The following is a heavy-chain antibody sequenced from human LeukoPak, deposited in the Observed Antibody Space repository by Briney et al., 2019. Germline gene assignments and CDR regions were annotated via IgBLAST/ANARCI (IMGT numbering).Heavy chain of an antibody. D-gene: IGHD1-26*01. V-gene: IGHV3-30*18. CDR1: GFTVSSNY. CDR2: ISYDGSNK. Sequence: GGSLRLSCAASGFTVSSNYMSWVRQAPGKGLEWVAVISYDGSNKYYADSVKGRFTISRDNSKNTLYLQMNSLRAEDTAVYYCAKVPQWELLCYFDYWGQGTLVTVSS. CDR3: AKVPQWELLCYFDY. J-gene: IGHJ4*02.